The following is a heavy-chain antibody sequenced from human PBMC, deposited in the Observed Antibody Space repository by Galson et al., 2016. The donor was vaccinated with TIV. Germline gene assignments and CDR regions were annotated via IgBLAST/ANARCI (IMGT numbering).Heavy chain of an antibody. J-gene: IGHJ3*02. CDR3: TRTAMGSTRNAFDI. V-gene: IGHV3-49*03. Sequence: SLRLSCAASGFTFGHYAVNWFRQAPGKGLEWVGFITSKTYGATTEYAASVKGRFTISSDDSTNIAYPQMNSLKTEDTAVYYCTRTAMGSTRNAFDIWGQGTVVTVSS. CDR2: ITSKTYGATT. D-gene: IGHD1-1*01. CDR1: GFTFGHYA.